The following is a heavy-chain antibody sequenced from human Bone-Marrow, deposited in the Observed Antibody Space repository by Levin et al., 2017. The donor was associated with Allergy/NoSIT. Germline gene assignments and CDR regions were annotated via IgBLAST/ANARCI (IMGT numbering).Heavy chain of an antibody. CDR2: ISSSSNYI. Sequence: GESLKISCAASGFTFSTYSMNWVRQAPGKGLEWVSSISSSSNYIYYVDSVKGRFTISRDNAKNSLYLEMNSLRAEDTAVYYCARGVGAYYDMDVWGQGTAVTVS. D-gene: IGHD3-16*01. CDR1: GFTFSTYS. CDR3: ARGVGAYYDMDV. J-gene: IGHJ6*02. V-gene: IGHV3-21*01.